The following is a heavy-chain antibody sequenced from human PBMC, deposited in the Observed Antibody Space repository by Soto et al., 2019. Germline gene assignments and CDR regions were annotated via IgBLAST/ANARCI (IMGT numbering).Heavy chain of an antibody. V-gene: IGHV3-48*03. CDR2: ISSSGSTI. Sequence: EVQLVESGGGLVQPGGSLRLSCAASGFTFSSYEMNWVRQAPGKGLEWVSYISSSGSTIYYADSVKGRFTISRDNAKNSLYLQMNSLRAEDTAVYYCATTWIQLWPTDYYYCYGMDVWGQGTTVTVSS. J-gene: IGHJ6*02. D-gene: IGHD5-18*01. CDR1: GFTFSSYE. CDR3: ATTWIQLWPTDYYYCYGMDV.